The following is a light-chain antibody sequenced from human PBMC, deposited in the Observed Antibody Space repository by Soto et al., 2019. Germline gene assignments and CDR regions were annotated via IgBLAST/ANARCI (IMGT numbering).Light chain of an antibody. CDR1: TTNIGAGYE. CDR2: GHN. J-gene: IGLJ3*02. V-gene: IGLV1-40*01. CDR3: QSYDNSLTGSGV. Sequence: QSVLTQPPSVSVAPGQRVTISCTGSTTNIGAGYEVHWYQQRPGTAPKLLVSGHNIRTSGVPDRFYGSKSGTSASLAITGLQAEDEADYYCQSYDNSLTGSGVFGGGTKLTVL.